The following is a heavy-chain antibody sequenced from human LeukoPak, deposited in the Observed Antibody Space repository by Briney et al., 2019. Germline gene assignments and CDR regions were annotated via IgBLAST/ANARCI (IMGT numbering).Heavy chain of an antibody. CDR1: GGTFNSYA. CDR2: IIPILGIA. Sequence: SVKVSCKASGGTFNSYAISWVRQAPGQGLEWMGRIIPILGIANYAQEFQGRVTITADKSTSTAYMELSSLRSEDTAVYYCARDDAMVRGVSTLDYWGQGTLVTVSS. D-gene: IGHD3-10*01. V-gene: IGHV1-69*04. CDR3: ARDDAMVRGVSTLDY. J-gene: IGHJ4*02.